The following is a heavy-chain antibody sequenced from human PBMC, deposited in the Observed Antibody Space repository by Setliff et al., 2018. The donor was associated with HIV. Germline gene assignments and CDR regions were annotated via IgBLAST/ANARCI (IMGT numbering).Heavy chain of an antibody. Sequence: RASVKVSCKASGYTFTGYFIHWVRQAPGQGFEWMGWMNPNTGNTHYAPKFQGRVTMTRDTSITTAYMEMTKLTSDDTAVYYCAAGLNYYDRSGLGAWGQGTLVTVSS. CDR1: GYTFTGYF. CDR2: MNPNTGNT. V-gene: IGHV1-2*02. D-gene: IGHD3-22*01. J-gene: IGHJ5*02. CDR3: AAGLNYYDRSGLGA.